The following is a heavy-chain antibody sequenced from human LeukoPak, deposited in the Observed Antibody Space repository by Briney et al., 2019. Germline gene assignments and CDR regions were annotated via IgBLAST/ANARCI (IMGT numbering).Heavy chain of an antibody. D-gene: IGHD3-10*01. CDR2: ISAYNGNT. J-gene: IGHJ4*02. Sequence: RASVKVSCKASGYTFTSYGISWVRQAPGQGLEWMGWISAYNGNTNYAQKLQGRVTTTTDTSTSTAYMELRSLRSDDTAVYYCARVEGSASMVRGVIRYFDHWGQGTLVTVSS. CDR3: ARVEGSASMVRGVIRYFDH. V-gene: IGHV1-18*01. CDR1: GYTFTSYG.